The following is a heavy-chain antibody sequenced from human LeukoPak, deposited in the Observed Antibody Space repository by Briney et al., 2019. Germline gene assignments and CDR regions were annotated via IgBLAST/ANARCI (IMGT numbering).Heavy chain of an antibody. CDR3: AKDHCSGGSCYYFDY. CDR1: GFTFSSYG. CDR2: ISGSGGST. D-gene: IGHD2-15*01. J-gene: IGHJ4*02. Sequence: PGGSLRLSCAASGFTFSSYGMSWVRQAPGKGLEWVSAISGSGGSTYYADSGEGRFTISRDNSKNTLYLQMTSLRAEDTAVYYCAKDHCSGGSCYYFDYWGQGTLVTVSS. V-gene: IGHV3-23*01.